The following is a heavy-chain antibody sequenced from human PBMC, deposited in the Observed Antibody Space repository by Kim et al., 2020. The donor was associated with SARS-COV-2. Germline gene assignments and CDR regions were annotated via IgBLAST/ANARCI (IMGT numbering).Heavy chain of an antibody. D-gene: IGHD3-22*01. Sequence: ASVKVSCKASGYTFSDYSIHWVRQAPGQGLEWMGWINPNTGGAKYAQKFQGGVTITRDTSISTAYMELTNLKFDDTAVYYCARDLGGFDSSGYFFHWGQGTLVTVSS. CDR3: ARDLGGFDSSGYFFH. J-gene: IGHJ4*01. CDR2: INPNTGGA. V-gene: IGHV1-2*02. CDR1: GYTFSDYS.